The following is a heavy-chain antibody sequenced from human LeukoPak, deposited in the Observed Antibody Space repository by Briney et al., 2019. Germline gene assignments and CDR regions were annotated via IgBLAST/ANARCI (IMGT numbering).Heavy chain of an antibody. D-gene: IGHD4-23*01. CDR2: IYWDDDK. J-gene: IGHJ3*02. CDR1: GFSLTTHGVG. V-gene: IGHV2-5*02. CDR3: AHRPFYGGNLRFSFDI. Sequence: SGPTLVKPTQTLTLTCTFSGFSLTTHGVGVGWIRQPPGKALEWLALIYWDDDKRYSPSLKSRLTITKDTSKNQVVLTMTNMDPVDTATYYCAHRPFYGGNLRFSFDIWGQGTMVTVSS.